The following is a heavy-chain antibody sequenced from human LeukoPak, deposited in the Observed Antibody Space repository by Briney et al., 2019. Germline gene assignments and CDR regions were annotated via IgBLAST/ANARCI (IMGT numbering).Heavy chain of an antibody. J-gene: IGHJ4*02. CDR2: ISGSGTTI. V-gene: IGHV3-48*03. D-gene: IGHD6-19*01. Sequence: GGSLRLSCAASRFTFSSFDLNWVRQAPGKGLEGVAYISGSGTTIYYADSVKGRFTISRDNAKHSLYLHMNSLRGEDPAVFYCASELAVAVTCTFESWGQGTLVTVSS. CDR3: ASELAVAVTCTFES. CDR1: RFTFSSFD.